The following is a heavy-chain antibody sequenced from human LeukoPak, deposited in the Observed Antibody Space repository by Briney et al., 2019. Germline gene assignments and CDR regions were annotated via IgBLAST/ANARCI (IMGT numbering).Heavy chain of an antibody. CDR1: EFSVSNYW. CDR2: INQDGSEK. V-gene: IGHV3-7*01. CDR3: AKQGVTLVRGILSYGMDV. Sequence: GGSLRLSCAASEFSVSNYWMTWVRQAPGKALEWVANINQDGSEKYYVDSVKGRYTISRDNAKKSLWLQMNSLRAEDTAVYYCAKQGVTLVRGILSYGMDVWGQGTSVSVSS. D-gene: IGHD3-10*01. J-gene: IGHJ6*02.